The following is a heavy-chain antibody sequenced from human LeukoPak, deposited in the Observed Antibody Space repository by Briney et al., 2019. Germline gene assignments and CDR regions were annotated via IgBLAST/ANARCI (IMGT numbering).Heavy chain of an antibody. J-gene: IGHJ3*02. D-gene: IGHD3-22*01. CDR3: ARGRSGYGPFDAFDI. V-gene: IGHV3-23*01. CDR2: ISGSGVNT. Sequence: PGGSLRLSCTASGYTFSSYSMTWVRQAPGKGLEWVSAISGSGVNTYYADSVKGRFAASRGNSKNTLYLQMNSLRAEDTAAYYCARGRSGYGPFDAFDIWGQGTWVTVSS. CDR1: GYTFSSYS.